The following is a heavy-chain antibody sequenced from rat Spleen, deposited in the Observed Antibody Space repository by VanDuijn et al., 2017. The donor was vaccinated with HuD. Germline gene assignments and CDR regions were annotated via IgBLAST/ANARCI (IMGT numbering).Heavy chain of an antibody. J-gene: IGHJ4*01. CDR2: ISYDGSTT. CDR3: ASLMYTPDYLGVMDA. V-gene: IGHV5-29*01. D-gene: IGHD1-6*01. Sequence: EVQLVESDGGLVQPGRSLKLSCTASGFTLSDHFMAWVRQAPTKGLEWVATISYDGSTTYYRDSVKGRFTISRDNAENTLYLQMDSLRSEATATYYCASLMYTPDYLGVMDAWGQGASVTVSS. CDR1: GFTLSDHF.